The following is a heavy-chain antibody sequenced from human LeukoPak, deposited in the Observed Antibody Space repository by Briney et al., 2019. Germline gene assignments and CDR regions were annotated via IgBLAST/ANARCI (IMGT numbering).Heavy chain of an antibody. CDR3: ARSGVATCHY. CDR1: GFTFSNYA. CDR2: INPDGGGS. V-gene: IGHV3-23*01. D-gene: IGHD3-10*01. J-gene: IGHJ4*02. Sequence: PGGSLRLSCQASGFTFSNYAMSWVRQAPGKGLEWVSSINPDGGGSFFADSVEGRFTISRDDSRSVVYLQMNSLSAEDTAVYYCARSGVATCHYWGQGILVTVPS.